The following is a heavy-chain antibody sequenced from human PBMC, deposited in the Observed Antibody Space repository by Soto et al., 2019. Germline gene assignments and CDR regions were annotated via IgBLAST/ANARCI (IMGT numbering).Heavy chain of an antibody. D-gene: IGHD1-1*01. Sequence: PGGSLRLSCAASGFTFSSYGMHWVRQAPGKGLEWVAVIWYDGSNKYYADSVKGRFTISRDNSKNTLYLQMNSLRAEDTAVYYCAREYRAQGYFDYWGQGTLVTVSS. V-gene: IGHV3-33*01. CDR2: IWYDGSNK. J-gene: IGHJ4*02. CDR3: AREYRAQGYFDY. CDR1: GFTFSSYG.